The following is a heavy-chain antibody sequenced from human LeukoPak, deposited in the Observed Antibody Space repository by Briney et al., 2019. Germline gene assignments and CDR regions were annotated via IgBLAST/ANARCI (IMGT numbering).Heavy chain of an antibody. CDR2: IYYSGST. CDR1: GGSISSGSYY. J-gene: IGHJ4*02. V-gene: IGHV4-39*07. CDR3: ARENSGSYREFDY. Sequence: SETLSLTCTVSGGSISSGSYYWGWIRQPPGKGLEWIGSIYYSGSTYYNPSLKSRVTISVDTSKNQFSLKLSSVTAADTAVFYCARENSGSYREFDYWGQGTLVTVSS. D-gene: IGHD1-26*01.